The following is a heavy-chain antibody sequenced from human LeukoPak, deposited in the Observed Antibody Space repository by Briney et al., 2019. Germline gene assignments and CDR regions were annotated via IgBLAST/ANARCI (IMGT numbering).Heavy chain of an antibody. V-gene: IGHV3-7*01. D-gene: IGHD1-26*01. CDR3: APEVWELQGASDI. CDR2: IKEDGSEK. Sequence: GGSLRLSCAASGFTFSSYNMNWVRQAPGRGLEWVANIKEDGSEKFYADSVKGRFTISRDNAKNSLFLQMTSLRAEDTALYYCAPEVWELQGASDIWGQGIMVTVSS. J-gene: IGHJ3*02. CDR1: GFTFSSYN.